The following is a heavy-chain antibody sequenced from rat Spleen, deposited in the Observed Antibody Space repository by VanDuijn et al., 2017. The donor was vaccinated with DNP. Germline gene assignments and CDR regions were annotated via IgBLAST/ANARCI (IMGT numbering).Heavy chain of an antibody. CDR2: IIYDGSRT. V-gene: IGHV5S10*01. CDR3: ATHEGYYSVDYAMDA. CDR1: GFTFSDYN. J-gene: IGHJ4*01. D-gene: IGHD1-1*01. Sequence: EVQLVESGGGLVQPGRSLKLSCAASGFTFSDYNMAWVRQAPKKGLEWVATIIYDGSRTYYRDSVKGRFTISRDNAKSTLYLQMDSLRSEDTATYYCATHEGYYSVDYAMDAWGQGTSVTVSS.